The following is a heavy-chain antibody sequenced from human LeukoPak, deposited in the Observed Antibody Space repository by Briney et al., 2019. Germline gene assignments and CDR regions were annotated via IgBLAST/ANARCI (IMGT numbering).Heavy chain of an antibody. V-gene: IGHV1-18*01. CDR2: ISGYNGNA. CDR1: GYTFTTYG. CDR3: ARSGSGRYYYMDV. D-gene: IGHD3-10*01. J-gene: IGHJ6*03. Sequence: GASVKVSCKASGYTFTTYGINWVRQAPGQGLEWMGWISGYNGNANYAQKFQGRVTMTTDTSTSTAYMELRSLRSDDTAVYYCARSGSGRYYYMDVWGNGTTVTISS.